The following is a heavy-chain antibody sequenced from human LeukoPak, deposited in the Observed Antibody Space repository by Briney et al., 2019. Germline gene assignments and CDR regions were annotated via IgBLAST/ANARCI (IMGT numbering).Heavy chain of an antibody. J-gene: IGHJ5*02. D-gene: IGHD3-3*01. Sequence: GASVKVSCKASGYTFTSYGISWVRQAPGQGLEWMGWISAYNGNTNYAQKLQGRVTMTTDTSTSTAYMELRSLRSDDTAVYYCARDGEYYDFWSGYYTTKDEYNWFDPWGQGTLVTVSS. V-gene: IGHV1-18*01. CDR2: ISAYNGNT. CDR1: GYTFTSYG. CDR3: ARDGEYYDFWSGYYTTKDEYNWFDP.